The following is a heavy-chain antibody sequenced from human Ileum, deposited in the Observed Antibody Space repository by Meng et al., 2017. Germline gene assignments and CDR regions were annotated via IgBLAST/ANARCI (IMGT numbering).Heavy chain of an antibody. CDR2: NAIDGSNYK. D-gene: IGHD3-22*01. CDR1: GFTFNTYV. V-gene: IGHV3-30*14. J-gene: IGHJ3*02. CDR3: AREFQSSGYAGTFDI. Sequence: GGSLRLSCTASGFTFNTYVLHWVRQAPGKGLEWVAVNAIDGSNYKQYADSVKGRFIISRDISENTLSLQMDSLRAEDTAVYYCAREFQSSGYAGTFDIWGQGTGVTVSS.